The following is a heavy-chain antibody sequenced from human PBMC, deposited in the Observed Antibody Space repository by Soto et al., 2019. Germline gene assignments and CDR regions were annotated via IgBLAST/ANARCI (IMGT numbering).Heavy chain of an antibody. CDR3: AKASNGLGELSLSDY. CDR2: ISGSGGST. CDR1: GFTFSSYA. J-gene: IGHJ4*02. V-gene: IGHV3-23*01. Sequence: EVQLLESGGGLVQPGGSLRLSCAASGFTFSSYAMSWVRQAPGKGLEWVSAISGSGGSTYYADSVKGRFTISRDNSKNTLYLQMNSVRAEDTAVYYCAKASNGLGELSLSDYWGQGTLVTVSS. D-gene: IGHD3-16*02.